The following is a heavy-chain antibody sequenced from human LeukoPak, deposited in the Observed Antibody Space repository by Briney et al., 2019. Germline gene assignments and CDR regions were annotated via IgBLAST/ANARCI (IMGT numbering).Heavy chain of an antibody. CDR3: ARHGAGLISPHYYYYGMDV. Sequence: SQTLSLTCTVSGESISGFYWNWLRQPPGKGLEWIGYIYYSGSTNYNPSLKSRVTISIDTSKNQFSLKLSSVTAADTAVYYCARHGAGLISPHYYYYGMDVWGQGTTVTVSS. J-gene: IGHJ6*02. V-gene: IGHV4-59*08. CDR2: IYYSGST. D-gene: IGHD1-26*01. CDR1: GESISGFY.